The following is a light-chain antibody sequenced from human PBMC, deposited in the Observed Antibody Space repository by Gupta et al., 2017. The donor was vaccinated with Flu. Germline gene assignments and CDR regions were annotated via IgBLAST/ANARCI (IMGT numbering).Light chain of an antibody. CDR3: QQFNSYPLT. CDR1: QGINSY. Sequence: DIQLTQSPPLLSASTGDRVTITCRASQGINSYLAWYQQKPGKAPRLLIYAASTLQGGVPSRFSGSGSGTEFTLTITGLQPEDSATYYCQQFNSYPLTFGGGTMVEI. CDR2: AAS. J-gene: IGKJ4*01. V-gene: IGKV1-9*01.